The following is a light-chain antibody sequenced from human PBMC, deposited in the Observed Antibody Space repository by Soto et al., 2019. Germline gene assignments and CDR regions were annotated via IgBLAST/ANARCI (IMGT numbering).Light chain of an antibody. J-gene: IGKJ1*01. CDR3: QQYNDYPWT. V-gene: IGKV1-5*03. Sequence: IQMTQSPPTLSASVGDRVTITCRASQSISSWLAWYQQRPGKAPKLLIYKASSLESGVSSRFSGGGSGTDFTLTISSLQPDDFATYYCQQYNDYPWTFGQGTKVEIK. CDR2: KAS. CDR1: QSISSW.